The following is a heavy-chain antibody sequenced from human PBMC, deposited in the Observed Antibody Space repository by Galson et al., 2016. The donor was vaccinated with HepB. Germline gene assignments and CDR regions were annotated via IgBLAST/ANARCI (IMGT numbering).Heavy chain of an antibody. CDR1: GFSRTTFA. Sequence: SLRLSCAASGFSRTTFAMHWVRQAPGKGLEWVAVISYDGSDKYYADSVKGRFTISRDNPRNTLYLQMDSLKADDTAVYYCARRHTRTSFDRLNDALDIWGQGTMVTVSS. D-gene: IGHD3-9*01. J-gene: IGHJ3*02. CDR2: ISYDGSDK. CDR3: ARRHTRTSFDRLNDALDI. V-gene: IGHV3-30-3*01.